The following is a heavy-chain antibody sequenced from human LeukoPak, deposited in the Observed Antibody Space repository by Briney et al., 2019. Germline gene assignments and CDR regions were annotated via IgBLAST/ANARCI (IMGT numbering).Heavy chain of an antibody. D-gene: IGHD4-17*01. CDR2: ISGSGSST. Sequence: GGSLRLSCAASGFTFSTYAMSWVRQAPGKGLEWVSVISGSGSSTYYADSVKGRFTISRDNSKNTLYLQMNSLRAEDTAVYYCASGGVGYGDYNYYFDYWGQGTLVTVSS. V-gene: IGHV3-23*01. J-gene: IGHJ4*02. CDR1: GFTFSTYA. CDR3: ASGGVGYGDYNYYFDY.